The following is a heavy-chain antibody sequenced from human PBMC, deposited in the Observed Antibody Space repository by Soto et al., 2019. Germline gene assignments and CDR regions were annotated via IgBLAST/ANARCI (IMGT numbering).Heavy chain of an antibody. J-gene: IGHJ4*02. CDR2: ISGSGGST. CDR1: GFTFSSYA. V-gene: IGHV3-23*01. Sequence: PGGSLRLSCAASGFTFSSYAMSWVRKAPGKGLEWVSAISGSGGSTYYADSVKGRFTISRDNSKNTLYLQMNSLRAEDTAVYYCANSGYDFWSGYYTGVSDYWGQGTLVTVSS. CDR3: ANSGYDFWSGYYTGVSDY. D-gene: IGHD3-3*01.